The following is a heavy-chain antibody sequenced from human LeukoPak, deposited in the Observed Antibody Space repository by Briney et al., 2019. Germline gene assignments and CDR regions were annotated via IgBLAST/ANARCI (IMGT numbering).Heavy chain of an antibody. D-gene: IGHD2-2*01. CDR1: GGTFSSYA. J-gene: IGHJ4*02. Sequence: ASVEVSCKASGGTFSSYAISWVRQAPGQGLEWMGGIIPIFGTANYAQKFQGRVTITADESTSTAYMELSSLRSEDTAVYYCARDKSYCSSTSCYGESYWGQGTLVTVST. V-gene: IGHV1-69*13. CDR3: ARDKSYCSSTSCYGESY. CDR2: IIPIFGTA.